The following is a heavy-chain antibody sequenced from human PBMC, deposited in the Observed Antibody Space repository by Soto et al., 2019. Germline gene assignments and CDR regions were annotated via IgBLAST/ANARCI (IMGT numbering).Heavy chain of an antibody. CDR3: ARRLEEFGNYWFDP. D-gene: IGHD3-10*01. J-gene: IGHJ5*02. CDR1: GESIRSDTDY. Sequence: PSETLSLTCTVSGESIRSDTDYWAWIRQPPGKGPEWIGSIYYSGSTCYNPSLKSRITISVDTSKNQFSLKLNSVTAADTAVYYCARRLEEFGNYWFDPWGQGTLVTVSS. CDR2: IYYSGST. V-gene: IGHV4-39*01.